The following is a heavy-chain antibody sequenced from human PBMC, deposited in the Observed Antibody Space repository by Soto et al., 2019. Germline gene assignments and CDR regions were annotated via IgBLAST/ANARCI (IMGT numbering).Heavy chain of an antibody. J-gene: IGHJ3*02. D-gene: IGHD6-13*01. Sequence: GGSLRLSCAASGFTFSSYSMNWVRQAPGKGLEWVSSISSSISYIYYSDSVKGRFTISRDNAKNSLYLQMNSLRAEDTAVYYCARDRYSSPDAFDIRGQGTMVTVSS. CDR2: ISSSISYI. V-gene: IGHV3-21*01. CDR3: ARDRYSSPDAFDI. CDR1: GFTFSSYS.